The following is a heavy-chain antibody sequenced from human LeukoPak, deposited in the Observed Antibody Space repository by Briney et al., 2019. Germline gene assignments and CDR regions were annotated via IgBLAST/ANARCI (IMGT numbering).Heavy chain of an antibody. D-gene: IGHD6-19*01. CDR3: TRHGLGGSGWYDYYYYYMDV. Sequence: GGSLIHSCSASGFTFRGAAMQRGREASGRGLERVGRIRSKANSYATACAASVKGRFTISRDDSKNTAYLQMNSLKSEDTAVYYCTRHGLGGSGWYDYYYYYMDVWGKGTTVSVSS. CDR2: IRSKANSYAT. CDR1: GFTFRGAA. V-gene: IGHV3-73*01. J-gene: IGHJ6*03.